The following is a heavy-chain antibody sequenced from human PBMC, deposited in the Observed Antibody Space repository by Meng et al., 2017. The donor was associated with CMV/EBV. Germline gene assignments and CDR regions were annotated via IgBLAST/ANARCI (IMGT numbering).Heavy chain of an antibody. D-gene: IGHD2-2*01. Sequence: ASVKVSCKASGYTFTGYYVHWVRQAPGQGLEWLGWINPNSGGTNYAQKFQGRVTMTRDTSMSTAYMELSSLRSDDTAAYYCARLDCSSTSCYKLGWLDPWGQGTLVTVSS. CDR3: ARLDCSSTSCYKLGWLDP. CDR2: INPNSGGT. CDR1: GYTFTGYY. J-gene: IGHJ5*02. V-gene: IGHV1-2*02.